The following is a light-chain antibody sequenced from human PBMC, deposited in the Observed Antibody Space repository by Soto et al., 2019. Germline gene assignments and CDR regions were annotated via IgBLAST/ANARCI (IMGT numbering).Light chain of an antibody. V-gene: IGKV3-15*01. Sequence: EIAMTQSPATLSVSPGERATLSCRASQSVHSNLAWYQQKPGQAPRLLIYGASTRATGIPARFSGSGSGTEFTVTISGLQSEDFAVYYCQKYNNWPLTFGGGTKVEIK. J-gene: IGKJ4*01. CDR3: QKYNNWPLT. CDR2: GAS. CDR1: QSVHSN.